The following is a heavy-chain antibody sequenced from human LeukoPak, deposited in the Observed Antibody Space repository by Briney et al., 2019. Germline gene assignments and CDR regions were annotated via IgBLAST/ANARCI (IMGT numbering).Heavy chain of an antibody. J-gene: IGHJ3*02. CDR2: IIPIFGTA. Sequence: ASVKVSCKASGYTFTGYYMHWVRQAPGQGLEWMGGIIPIFGTANYAQKFQGRVTITADKSTSTAYMELSSLRSEDTAVYYCAKRGCSGGSCYDAFDIWGQGTMVTVSS. D-gene: IGHD2-15*01. V-gene: IGHV1-69*06. CDR1: GYTFTGYY. CDR3: AKRGCSGGSCYDAFDI.